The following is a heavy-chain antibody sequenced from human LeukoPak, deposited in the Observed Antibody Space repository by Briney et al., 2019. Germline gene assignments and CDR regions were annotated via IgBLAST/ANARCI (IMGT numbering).Heavy chain of an antibody. CDR1: RYTFTSYG. Sequence: ASPKVPCKASRYTFTSYGISWVRQTPGQGLERMGWIIAYKGNTNYAQKLQGRVTMTTDTSTSTAYMELRSLRSDDTAVYYCARRPRYYDFWSGYSVPDDYWGQGTLVTVSS. CDR2: IIAYKGNT. CDR3: ARRPRYYDFWSGYSVPDDY. D-gene: IGHD3-3*01. V-gene: IGHV1-18*01. J-gene: IGHJ4*02.